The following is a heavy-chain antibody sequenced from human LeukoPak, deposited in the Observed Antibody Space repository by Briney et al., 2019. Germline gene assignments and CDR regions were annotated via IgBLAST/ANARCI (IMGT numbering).Heavy chain of an antibody. D-gene: IGHD5-18*01. CDR1: GFTVSNNY. V-gene: IGHV3-66*01. CDR2: IYSGGST. J-gene: IGHJ4*02. CDR3: AKDLISGYNYGPFDC. Sequence: GGSLRLSCAASGFTVSNNYMSWVRQAPGKGLEWVSVIYSGGSTYYADSVKGRFTISRDNSKNTLYLQMNSLRAEDTAVYYCAKDLISGYNYGPFDCWGQGTLVTVSS.